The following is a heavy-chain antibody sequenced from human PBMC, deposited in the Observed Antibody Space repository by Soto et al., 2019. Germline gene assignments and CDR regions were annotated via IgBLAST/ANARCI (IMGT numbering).Heavy chain of an antibody. CDR1: GFTFSSYG. V-gene: IGHV3-30*18. Sequence: PGGSLRLSCAASGFTFSSYGMHWVRQAPGKGLEWVAVISYDGSNKYYADSVKGRFTISRDNSKNTLFLQMSSLRAEDTAVYYCAKDGASYVEMATIFFYYWGQGTLVTVSS. D-gene: IGHD5-12*01. CDR3: AKDGASYVEMATIFFYY. CDR2: ISYDGSNK. J-gene: IGHJ4*02.